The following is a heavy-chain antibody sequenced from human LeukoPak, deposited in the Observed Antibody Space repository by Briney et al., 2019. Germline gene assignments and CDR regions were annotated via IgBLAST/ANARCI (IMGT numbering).Heavy chain of an antibody. CDR1: GYTLTELS. CDR2: FDPEDGET. D-gene: IGHD6-6*01. Sequence: ASVKVSCKVSGYTLTELSMHRVRQAPGKGLEWMGGFDPEDGETIYAQKFQGRVTMTEDTSTDTAYMELSSLRSEDTAVYYCATELIRIAARPYWGQGTLVTVSS. CDR3: ATELIRIAARPY. J-gene: IGHJ4*02. V-gene: IGHV1-24*01.